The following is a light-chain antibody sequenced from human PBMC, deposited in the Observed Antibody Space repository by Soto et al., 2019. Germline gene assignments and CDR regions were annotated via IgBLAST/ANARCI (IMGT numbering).Light chain of an antibody. Sequence: EIVLTQSPGTLSLSPGERATLSCRASQSVSSSYLAWYQQKPGQAPRLLIYGASSRATGIPDRFSGSGSGTVFTLTISRLEPEDFEVYYCQQYGSSSYTFGQGTKREIK. CDR1: QSVSSSY. CDR2: GAS. V-gene: IGKV3-20*01. CDR3: QQYGSSSYT. J-gene: IGKJ2*01.